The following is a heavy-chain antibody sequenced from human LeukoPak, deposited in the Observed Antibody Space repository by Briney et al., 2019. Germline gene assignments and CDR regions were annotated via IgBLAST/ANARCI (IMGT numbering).Heavy chain of an antibody. J-gene: IGHJ4*02. V-gene: IGHV4-39*02. CDR3: AKDEREWLVRGGGDY. D-gene: IGHD6-19*01. CDR1: GGSISSSSYY. Sequence: SETLSLTCTVSGGSISSSSYYWGWIRQPPGKGLEWIGSIYYSGSTYYNPSLKSRVTISVDTSKNQFSLKLSSVTAADTAVYYCAKDEREWLVRGGGDYWGQGTLVTVSS. CDR2: IYYSGST.